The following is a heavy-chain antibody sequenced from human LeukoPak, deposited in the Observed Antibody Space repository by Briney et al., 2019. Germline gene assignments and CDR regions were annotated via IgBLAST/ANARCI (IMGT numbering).Heavy chain of an antibody. CDR1: GGSISSYY. CDR2: IYYSGST. Sequence: PSETLSLTCTVSGGSISSYYWSWIRQPPGKGLEWIGYIYYSGSTNYNPSLESRVTISVDTSKNQFSLKLSSVTAADTAVYYCARHVRRYYDILTGPPYYCYGMDVWGQGTTVTVSS. CDR3: ARHVRRYYDILTGPPYYCYGMDV. J-gene: IGHJ6*02. D-gene: IGHD3-9*01. V-gene: IGHV4-59*08.